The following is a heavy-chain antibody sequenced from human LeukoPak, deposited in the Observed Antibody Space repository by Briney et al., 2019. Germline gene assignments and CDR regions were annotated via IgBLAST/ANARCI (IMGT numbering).Heavy chain of an antibody. CDR2: INPSGGTT. J-gene: IGHJ4*02. CDR1: GYTFSNYY. D-gene: IGHD2-21*02. CDR3: ARRKNCGGDCSSFDL. Sequence: ASVKVSCKASGYTFSNYYIHWVRQAPGQGLEWMGIINPSGGTTAYAQNFRDRVTMTTDMSTTSVYMELSSLRSDDTALYFCARRKNCGGDCSSFDLWGQGTLVTVSS. V-gene: IGHV1-46*01.